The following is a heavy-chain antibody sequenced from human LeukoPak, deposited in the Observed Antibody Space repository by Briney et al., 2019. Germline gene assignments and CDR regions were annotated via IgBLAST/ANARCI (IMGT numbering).Heavy chain of an antibody. CDR2: IYYNGNT. J-gene: IGHJ4*02. CDR3: ASLDY. V-gene: IGHV4-59*01. CDR1: GGSFSSYY. Sequence: SETLSLTCTVSGGSFSSYYWSWIRQPPGKGLEWIGYIYYNGNTNYNPSLKRRVTTSVDTSRNQFSLKLTSVTAADTAVYYCASLDYWGQGTLVTVSS.